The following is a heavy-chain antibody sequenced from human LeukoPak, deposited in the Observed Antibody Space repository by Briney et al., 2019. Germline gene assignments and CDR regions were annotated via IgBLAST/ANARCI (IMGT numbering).Heavy chain of an antibody. D-gene: IGHD1-26*01. CDR2: ISAGYGNT. J-gene: IGHJ4*02. CDR3: ARDSGSGNNDY. CDR1: RYTFTSYA. Sequence: GASVKVSCKASRYTFTSYAIHWVRQAPGQRREGMGWISAGYGNTEYSQNFQGRVTFISTTSATTAFMELSSLRAEDAAVYYCARDSGSGNNDYWGQGTLVTVSS. V-gene: IGHV1-3*01.